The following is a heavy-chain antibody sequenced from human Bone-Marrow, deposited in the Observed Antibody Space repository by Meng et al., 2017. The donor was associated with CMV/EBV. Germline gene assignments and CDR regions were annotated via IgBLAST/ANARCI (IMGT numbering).Heavy chain of an antibody. CDR3: AREAIAARNDKDY. CDR2: INWNGAST. D-gene: IGHD6-13*01. V-gene: IGHV3-20*04. J-gene: IGHJ4*02. CDR1: GFTFDDYG. Sequence: GESLKISCAASGFTFDDYGMTWVRQAPGKGLEWVSGINWNGASTGYADSVKGRFTISRDNAKNSLYLQMNSLRAEDTAVYYCAREAIAARNDKDYWGQGTLVTVSS.